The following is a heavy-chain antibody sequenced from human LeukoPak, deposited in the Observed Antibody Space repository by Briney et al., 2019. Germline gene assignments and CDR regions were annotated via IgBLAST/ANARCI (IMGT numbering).Heavy chain of an antibody. CDR1: GGSISSYY. J-gene: IGHJ4*02. V-gene: IGHV4-59*01. CDR3: ARVLGGSGRYFDY. CDR2: IYYSGST. Sequence: SSETLSLTCTVSGGSISSYYWSWIRQPPGKGLEWIGYIYYSGSTNYNPSLKSRVTISVDTSKNQFSLQLSSVTAADTAVYYCARVLGGSGRYFDYWGQGTLVTVSS. D-gene: IGHD3-10*01.